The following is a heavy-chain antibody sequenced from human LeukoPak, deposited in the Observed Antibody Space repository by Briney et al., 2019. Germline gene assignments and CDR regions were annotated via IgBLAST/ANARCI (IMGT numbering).Heavy chain of an antibody. V-gene: IGHV4-59*01. J-gene: IGHJ5*02. CDR3: VRCRVCGSGSSSRNWFDP. D-gene: IGHD3-10*01. CDR2: IYYSGST. Sequence: SETLSLTCTVSGGSISDYYWSWIRQPPGKGLEWIGYIYYSGSTNYNPSLKSRVTISVDTSKNQFSLKLSSVTAADTAVYYCVRCRVCGSGSSSRNWFDPWGQGTLVTVSS. CDR1: GGSISDYY.